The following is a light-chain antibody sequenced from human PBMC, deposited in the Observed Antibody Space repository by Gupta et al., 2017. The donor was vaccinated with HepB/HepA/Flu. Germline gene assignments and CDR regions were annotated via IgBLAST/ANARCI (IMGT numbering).Light chain of an antibody. CDR3: SSYTSSSTYVI. V-gene: IGLV2-14*03. Sequence: QSALTQPAYVSGSPGQSITISCTGTSSDVGGYNYVSWYQHHPGKAPKLMIYDVSNRPSEVSNRFSGSKSGNTASLTISGLQAEDEADYYCSSYTSSSTYVIFGGGTKLTVL. J-gene: IGLJ2*01. CDR2: DVS. CDR1: SSDVGGYNY.